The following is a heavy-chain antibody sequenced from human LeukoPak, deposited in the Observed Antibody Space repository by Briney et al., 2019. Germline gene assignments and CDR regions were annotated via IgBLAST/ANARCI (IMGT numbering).Heavy chain of an antibody. J-gene: IGHJ3*02. V-gene: IGHV4-59*08. Sequence: SETLSLTCNVSGDSLTSHFWSWIRQTPGKGLEWVGYVFHSGTTNYSPSLKSRVTISLDTSKKQFYLRLASVTAADTAVYYCARRMATVTDAFDIWGRGTMVSVSS. CDR1: GDSLTSHF. CDR2: VFHSGTT. CDR3: ARRMATVTDAFDI. D-gene: IGHD5-24*01.